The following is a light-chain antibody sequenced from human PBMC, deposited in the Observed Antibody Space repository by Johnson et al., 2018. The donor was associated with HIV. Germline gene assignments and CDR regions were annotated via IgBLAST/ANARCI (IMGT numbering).Light chain of an antibody. CDR1: NSNIGSNY. J-gene: IGLJ1*01. Sequence: QSVLTQPPSVSAAPGQKVTISCSGSNSNIGSNYVSWYQQLPGTAPKLLIYDNDKRPSGIPDRFSGSKSGTSATLGITGLQTGDEADYYCGTWDSSLSAFVFGTGTEVTVL. CDR2: DND. V-gene: IGLV1-51*01. CDR3: GTWDSSLSAFV.